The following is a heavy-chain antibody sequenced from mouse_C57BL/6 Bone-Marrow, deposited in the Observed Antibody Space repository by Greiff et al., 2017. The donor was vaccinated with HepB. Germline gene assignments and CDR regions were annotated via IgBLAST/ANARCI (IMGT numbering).Heavy chain of an antibody. J-gene: IGHJ3*01. V-gene: IGHV10-1*01. CDR1: GFSFNTYA. CDR2: IRSKSNNYAT. Sequence: EVQLVESGGGLVQPKGSLKLSCAASGFSFNTYAMNWVRQAPGKGLEWVARIRSKSNNYATYYADSVKDRFTISRDDSESMLYLQMNNLKTEDTAMYYCVRPLYDGYLPWFAYWGQGTLVTVSA. CDR3: VRPLYDGYLPWFAY. D-gene: IGHD2-3*01.